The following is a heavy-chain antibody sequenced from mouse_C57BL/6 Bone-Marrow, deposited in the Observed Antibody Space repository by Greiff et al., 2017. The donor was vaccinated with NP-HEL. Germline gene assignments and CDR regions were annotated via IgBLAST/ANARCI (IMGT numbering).Heavy chain of an antibody. CDR1: GYTFTDYN. CDR3: ARESYVMDY. Sequence: EVKLQESGPELVKPGASVKIPCKASGYTFTDYNMDWVKQSHGKSLEWIGDINPNNGGTIYNQKFKGKATLTVDKSSSTAYMELRSLTSEDTAVYYCARESYVMDYWGQGTSVTVSS. CDR2: INPNNGGT. V-gene: IGHV1-18*01. J-gene: IGHJ4*01.